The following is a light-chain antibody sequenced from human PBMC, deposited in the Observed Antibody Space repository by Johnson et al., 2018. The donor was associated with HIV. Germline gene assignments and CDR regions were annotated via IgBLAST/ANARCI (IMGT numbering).Light chain of an antibody. Sequence: QLVLSQPPSVSAAPGQNVTISCSGDSSNIGSNYISWYQLLPGTPPKLLIFKNNERPSGIPDRFSGSKSGTSATLGIPGLQTGDEGDYYCGTWDSSLSAGGVFGTGTKVTVL. CDR3: GTWDSSLSAGGV. CDR2: KNN. V-gene: IGLV1-51*02. CDR1: SSNIGSNY. J-gene: IGLJ1*01.